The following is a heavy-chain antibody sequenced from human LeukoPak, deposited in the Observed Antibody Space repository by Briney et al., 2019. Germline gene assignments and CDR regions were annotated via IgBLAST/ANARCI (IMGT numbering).Heavy chain of an antibody. Sequence: GGSLRLSCAASGFTFSSYAMSCVPQAPRGGLECVSAIIGSGGSTYYADSVKGRFTISRDNSKNTLYLKMNSLRAEDTAVYYCAKDMGYWSGGSCYIDYWGQGTLVTVSS. J-gene: IGHJ4*02. CDR3: AKDMGYWSGGSCYIDY. CDR1: GFTFSSYA. D-gene: IGHD2-15*01. V-gene: IGHV3-23*01. CDR2: IIGSGGST.